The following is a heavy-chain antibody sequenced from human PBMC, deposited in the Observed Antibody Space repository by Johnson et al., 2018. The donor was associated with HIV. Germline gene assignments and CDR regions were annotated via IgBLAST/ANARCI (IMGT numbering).Heavy chain of an antibody. V-gene: IGHV3-30*02. CDR1: GFTFSSYG. CDR3: ARDLRNSGWSNGFDV. D-gene: IGHD6-19*01. CDR2: IRYDGTNK. Sequence: HVQLVESGGGVVQPGGSLRLSCATSGFTFSSYGMHWVRQAPGKGLEWVAFIRYDGTNKYYADSVKGRFTISRDNSKNTLYLQMNSLRAEDTALYYCARDLRNSGWSNGFDVWGQGTMVTVSS. J-gene: IGHJ3*01.